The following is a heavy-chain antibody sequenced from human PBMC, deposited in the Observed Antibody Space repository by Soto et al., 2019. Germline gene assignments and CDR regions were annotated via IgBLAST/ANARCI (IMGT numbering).Heavy chain of an antibody. Sequence: PXEXLKICCKGSGYXFASYSLGWVRHMPGKGLEWMGIIYAGDSDTRYSPSFQGQVTISFDNSMSTAYLQWSSMKASDNAIYYCARHTSNYYGMDVWGQGTTVTVSS. J-gene: IGHJ6*02. CDR1: GYXFASYS. V-gene: IGHV5-51*01. CDR2: IYAGDSDT. CDR3: ARHTSNYYGMDV.